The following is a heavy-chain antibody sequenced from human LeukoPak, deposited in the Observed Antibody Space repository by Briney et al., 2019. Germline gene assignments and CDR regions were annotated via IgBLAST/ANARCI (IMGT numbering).Heavy chain of an antibody. CDR1: GGSFSGYY. CDR2: INHSGST. V-gene: IGHV4-34*01. J-gene: IGHJ4*02. Sequence: SETLSLTCAVYGGSFSGYYWSWIRQPPGKGLEWIGEINHSGSTNYNPSLKSRVTISVDTSKNQFSLQLSSVTAADTAVYYCVSNGPMIADRMGVYWGQGTLVTVSS. D-gene: IGHD3-22*01. CDR3: VSNGPMIADRMGVY.